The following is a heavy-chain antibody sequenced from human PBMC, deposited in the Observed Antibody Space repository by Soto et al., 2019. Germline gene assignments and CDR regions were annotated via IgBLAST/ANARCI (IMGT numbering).Heavy chain of an antibody. CDR2: IIPIFGTA. D-gene: IGHD3-22*01. V-gene: IGHV1-69*01. Sequence: QVQLVQSGAEVKKPGSSVKVSCKASGGTFSSYAISWVRQAPGQGLEWMGGIIPIFGTANYAQKFQGRVTITADESTSTAYMELSSLRSEDTAVYYCAXXXRMIVVPPYYYGMDVWGQGTTVTVSS. J-gene: IGHJ6*02. CDR3: AXXXRMIVVPPYYYGMDV. CDR1: GGTFSSYA.